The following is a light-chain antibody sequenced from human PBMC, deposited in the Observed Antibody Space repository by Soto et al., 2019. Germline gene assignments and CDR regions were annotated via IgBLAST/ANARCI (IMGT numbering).Light chain of an antibody. CDR3: QQGYSSRWT. CDR1: QNIMRY. CDR2: ATS. Sequence: DIQMTQSPSSLSASVGDRVTITCRASQNIMRYLNWYQQKPGKAPQLLIYATSSLQTVVPSRFSASGSGTDFSLVISDLQPEDSATYYCQQGYSSRWTSGRGTKVEI. J-gene: IGKJ1*01. V-gene: IGKV1-39*01.